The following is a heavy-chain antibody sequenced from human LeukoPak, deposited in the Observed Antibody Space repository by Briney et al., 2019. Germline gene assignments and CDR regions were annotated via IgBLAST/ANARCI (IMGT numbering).Heavy chain of an antibody. D-gene: IGHD3-22*01. J-gene: IGHJ4*02. CDR1: GGSISSYY. V-gene: IGHV4-59*08. Sequence: PSETLSLTCTVSGGSISSYYWSWIRQPPGKGLEWIGYIYYSGSTNYNASLKSRVTISVDTSKNQFSLKLSSVTATDTAVYYCARHGSGYYQFDYWGQGALVTVSS. CDR3: ARHGSGYYQFDY. CDR2: IYYSGST.